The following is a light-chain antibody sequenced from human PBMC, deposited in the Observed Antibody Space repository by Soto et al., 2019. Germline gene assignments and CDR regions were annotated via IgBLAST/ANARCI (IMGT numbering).Light chain of an antibody. CDR1: QGINIF. J-gene: IGKJ2*01. CDR3: QQRNSYPRT. CDR2: AAS. V-gene: IGKV1-9*01. Sequence: DIQLTQSPSFLSASVGDRVTITCRASQGINIFLAWFQQKPGKAPNLLISAASTLQSGVPSRFSGSGSETEFTLTITSLQPEDSPTYYCQQRNSYPRTFGQGTKVEIK.